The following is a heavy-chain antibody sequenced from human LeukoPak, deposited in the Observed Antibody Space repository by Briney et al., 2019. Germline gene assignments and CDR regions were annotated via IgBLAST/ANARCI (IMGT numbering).Heavy chain of an antibody. V-gene: IGHV3-15*01. CDR2: IKSKTDGGTT. D-gene: IGHD5-12*01. CDR3: TTCGYDRCGAFDI. CDR1: EFPFTRAW. Sequence: GGSLRLSCAISEFPFTRAWMTWVRQAPGKGLEWVGRIKSKTDGGTTDYAAPVKGRFSISRDDSKNTLYLQMNSLETEDTAMYYCTTCGYDRCGAFDIWGQGTVVTVSS. J-gene: IGHJ3*02.